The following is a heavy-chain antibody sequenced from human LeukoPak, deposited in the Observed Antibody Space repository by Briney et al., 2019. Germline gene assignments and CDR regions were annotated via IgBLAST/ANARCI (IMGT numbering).Heavy chain of an antibody. CDR3: ARGSPPDY. Sequence: GGSLRLSCAASGFTFRSYGMHWVRQAPGKGLEWVAVISYDGSNKYYADSVKGRFTISRDNSKNTLYLQMNSLRTEDTAVYYCARGSPPDYWGQGTVVTVSS. CDR2: ISYDGSNK. V-gene: IGHV3-30*03. J-gene: IGHJ4*02. CDR1: GFTFRSYG.